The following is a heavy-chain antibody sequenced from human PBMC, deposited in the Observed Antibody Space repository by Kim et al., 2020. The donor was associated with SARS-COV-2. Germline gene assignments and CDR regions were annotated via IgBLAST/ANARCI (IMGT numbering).Heavy chain of an antibody. J-gene: IGHJ6*01. CDR3: PRDGGSRVFWLAVAGIDYYDGIAV. D-gene: IGHD6-19*01. CDR2: INPNSGGT. V-gene: IGHV1-2*04. CDR1: GYTFTGHY. Sequence: ASVKVSCKASGYTFTGHYMHWVRQAPGQGLEWMGWINPNSGGTNYAQKSQGWVTMTRDTSIRTAYMELSRLRPDDTAVYYCPRDGGSRVFWLAVAGIDYYDGIAVGGQGTTDTVS.